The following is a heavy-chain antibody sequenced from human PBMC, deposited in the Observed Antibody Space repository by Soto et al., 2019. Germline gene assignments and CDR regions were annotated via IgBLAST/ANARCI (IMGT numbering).Heavy chain of an antibody. CDR3: ARASPGSISSWLVH. D-gene: IGHD2-2*01. CDR1: VGSFNGYY. J-gene: IGHJ4*02. V-gene: IGHV4-34*01. Sequence: PSETLSLTCAVHVGSFNGYYWNWIRQSPGKGLEWIGEISPGRSTNYNPSLESRVTISVDTSKKEVSLSLSSVTATDTGIYYCARASPGSISSWLVHWGQGTQVTVSS. CDR2: ISPGRST.